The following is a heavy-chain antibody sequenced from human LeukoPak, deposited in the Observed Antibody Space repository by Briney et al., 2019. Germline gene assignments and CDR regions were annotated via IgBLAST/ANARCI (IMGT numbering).Heavy chain of an antibody. V-gene: IGHV3-23*01. Sequence: GGSLRLSCAASGFTFSSYAMSWVRQAPGKGLEWVSAISGSGGSTHYADSVKGRFTISRDNSKNTLYLQMNSLRAEDTAVYYCAKQVPTYYYDSSGYYPVPYWGQGTLVTVSS. CDR3: AKQVPTYYYDSSGYYPVPY. D-gene: IGHD3-22*01. CDR1: GFTFSSYA. J-gene: IGHJ4*02. CDR2: ISGSGGST.